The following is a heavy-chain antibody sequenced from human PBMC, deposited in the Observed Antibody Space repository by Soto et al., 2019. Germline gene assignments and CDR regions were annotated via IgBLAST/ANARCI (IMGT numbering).Heavy chain of an antibody. J-gene: IGHJ1*01. V-gene: IGHV1-69*01. D-gene: IGHD7-27*01. Sequence: QVQLVQSGVEVWRPGSSVKVFCKASGDTFKNCVISWVRQAPGQGLEWMGGIIPLYGTTDFAQRFQGRLRITTDESATTAYMELSRLRSEDTATYYCAAELGFRKLSVVWGQGTLVIVSS. CDR2: IIPLYGTT. CDR3: AAELGFRKLSVV. CDR1: GDTFKNCV.